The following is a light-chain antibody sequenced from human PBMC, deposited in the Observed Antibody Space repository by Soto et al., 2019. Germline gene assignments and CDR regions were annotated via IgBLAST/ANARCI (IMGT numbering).Light chain of an antibody. Sequence: DIQITQSPSTFAAAVVDTVTIACRASQGIRNVLGWYQQRKGKAPKCLIYAASSLQSGVPSRFRGSGSGTEFTLPISRLQPEDFETYYCQQHNSSPLTFGGGTKVDIK. V-gene: IGKV1-17*01. CDR2: AAS. CDR1: QGIRNV. CDR3: QQHNSSPLT. J-gene: IGKJ4*01.